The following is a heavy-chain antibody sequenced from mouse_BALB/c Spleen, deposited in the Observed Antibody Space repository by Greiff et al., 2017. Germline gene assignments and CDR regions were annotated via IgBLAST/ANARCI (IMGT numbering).Heavy chain of an antibody. CDR3: TPGSSLFAY. V-gene: IGHV14-4*02. CDR2: IDPENGDT. CDR1: GFNIKDYY. J-gene: IGHJ3*01. Sequence: EVKLQESGAELVRSGASVKLSCTASGFNIKDYYMHWVKQRPEQGLEWIGWIDPENGDTEYAPKFQGKATMTADTSSNTAYLQLSSLTSEDTAVYYCTPGSSLFAYWGQGTLVTVSA. D-gene: IGHD1-1*01.